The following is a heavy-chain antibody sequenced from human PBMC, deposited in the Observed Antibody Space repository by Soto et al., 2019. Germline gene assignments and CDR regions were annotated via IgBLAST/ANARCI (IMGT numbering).Heavy chain of an antibody. CDR1: GGTFSSYA. D-gene: IGHD3-9*01. CDR2: IIPIFGTA. Sequence: GASVKVSCKASGGTFSSYAISWVRQAPGQGLEWMGGIIPIFGTANYAQKFQGRVTITADESTSTAYMELSSLRSEDTAVYYCARDPRTDFRYFDWLSLYYYYYGMDVWGQGTTVTV. V-gene: IGHV1-69*13. J-gene: IGHJ6*02. CDR3: ARDPRTDFRYFDWLSLYYYYYGMDV.